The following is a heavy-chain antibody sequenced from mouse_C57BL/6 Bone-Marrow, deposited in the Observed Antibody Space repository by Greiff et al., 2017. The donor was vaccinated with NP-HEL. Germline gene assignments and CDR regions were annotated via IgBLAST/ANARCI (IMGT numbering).Heavy chain of an antibody. CDR2: ISNGGGST. J-gene: IGHJ4*01. CDR1: GFTFSDYY. V-gene: IGHV5-12*01. Sequence: EVQLVESGGGLVQPGGSLKLSCAASGFTFSDYYMYWVRQTPEKRLEWVAYISNGGGSTYYPDTVQGRFTISRDNAKNTLYLQMSRLKSEDTAMYYCARQTVVAYYAMDYWGQGTSVTVSS. CDR3: ARQTVVAYYAMDY. D-gene: IGHD1-1*01.